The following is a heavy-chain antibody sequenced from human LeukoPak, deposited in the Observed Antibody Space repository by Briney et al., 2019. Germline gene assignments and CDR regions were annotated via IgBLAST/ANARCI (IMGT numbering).Heavy chain of an antibody. J-gene: IGHJ4*02. D-gene: IGHD3-10*01. Sequence: GGSLRLSCAASGFTFSSYAMHWVRQAPGKGLEWVAVISYDGSNKYYADSVKGRFTISRDNSKNSLYLQMNSLRAEDTAVYYCARDGDGPWGQGTLVTVSS. CDR2: ISYDGSNK. V-gene: IGHV3-30*04. CDR1: GFTFSSYA. CDR3: ARDGDGP.